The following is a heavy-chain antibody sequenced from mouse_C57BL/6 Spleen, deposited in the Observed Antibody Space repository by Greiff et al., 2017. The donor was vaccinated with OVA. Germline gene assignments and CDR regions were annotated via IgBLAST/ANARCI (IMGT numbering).Heavy chain of an antibody. CDR2: IDPSDSET. J-gene: IGHJ1*03. CDR3: ARRSNPNWYFDV. V-gene: IGHV1-52*01. D-gene: IGHD4-1*01. CDR1: GYTFTSYW. Sequence: QVQLQQPGAELVRPGSSVKLSCKASGYTFTSYWMHWVKQRPIHGLEWIGNIDPSDSETHYNQKFKDKATLTVDKSSSTAYMQLSSLTSEDSAVYYCARRSNPNWYFDVWGTGTTVTVSS.